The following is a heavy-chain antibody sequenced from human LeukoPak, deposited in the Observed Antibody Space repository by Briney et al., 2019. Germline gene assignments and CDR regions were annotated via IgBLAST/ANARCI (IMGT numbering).Heavy chain of an antibody. CDR2: ITGSGDNS. V-gene: IGHV3-23*01. Sequence: GGSLRLSCAASGFTFSNYAMNWIRQAPGKGLEWVSLITGSGDNSYYTDSVKGRFTLSRDNSKNTLFLQMNSLRAEDTAVYYCTRDEGLVAGIWRALDIWGQGTMVTVSS. CDR3: TRDEGLVAGIWRALDI. CDR1: GFTFSNYA. J-gene: IGHJ3*02. D-gene: IGHD6-19*01.